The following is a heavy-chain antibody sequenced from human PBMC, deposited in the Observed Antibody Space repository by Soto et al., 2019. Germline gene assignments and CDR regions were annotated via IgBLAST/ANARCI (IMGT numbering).Heavy chain of an antibody. CDR2: ISSSGSTI. CDR3: ARDSVLLWFGGGYMDV. D-gene: IGHD3-10*01. Sequence: GGSLRLSCAASGFTFSDYYMSWIRQAPGKGLEWVSYISSSGSTIYYAESVKGRFTISRDNAKNSLYLQMNSLRAEDTAVYYCARDSVLLWFGGGYMDVWGKGTTVTVSS. CDR1: GFTFSDYY. V-gene: IGHV3-11*04. J-gene: IGHJ6*03.